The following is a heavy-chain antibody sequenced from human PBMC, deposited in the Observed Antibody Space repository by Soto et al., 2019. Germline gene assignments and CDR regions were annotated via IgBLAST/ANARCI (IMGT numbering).Heavy chain of an antibody. CDR3: ARGKITMIVDTNWFDP. CDR1: GGSFSGYY. J-gene: IGHJ5*02. CDR2: INHSVST. Sequence: QVQLQQWGAGLLKPSETLSLTCAVYGGSFSGYYWSWIRQPPGKGLEWIGEINHSVSTNYNPSLKSRANRSVDTSKKQFSLKLSSVTAADTAVYYCARGKITMIVDTNWFDPWGQGTLVTVSS. V-gene: IGHV4-34*01. D-gene: IGHD3-22*01.